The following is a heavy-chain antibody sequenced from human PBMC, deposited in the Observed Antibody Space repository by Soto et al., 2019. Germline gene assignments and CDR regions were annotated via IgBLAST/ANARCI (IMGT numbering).Heavy chain of an antibody. V-gene: IGHV4-39*07. CDR3: ARTSTDGPLYYFDY. CDR1: GGSIDSSNYY. Sequence: SETLSLTCTVSGGSIDSSNYYWDLIRQPPGKGLEWIGTTYYNGNAYYNPSLKSRVTISVDTSKNQFSLKLSSVTAADTAVYYCARTSTDGPLYYFDYWGQGTLVTVSS. D-gene: IGHD4-4*01. CDR2: TYYNGNA. J-gene: IGHJ4*02.